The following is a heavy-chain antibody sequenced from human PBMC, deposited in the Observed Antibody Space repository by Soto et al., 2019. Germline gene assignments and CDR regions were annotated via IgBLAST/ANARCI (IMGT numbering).Heavy chain of an antibody. J-gene: IGHJ4*02. CDR3: ARVSDFWSGNNLRALDC. CDR2: INHSGST. Sequence: SETLSLTCAVYGGSFSGYYWSWIRQPPGKGLEWIGEINHSGSTNYNPSLKSRVTISVDTSKNQFSLKLSSVTAADTAVYYCARVSDFWSGNNLRALDCWGQGTLVTVSS. D-gene: IGHD3-3*01. CDR1: GGSFSGYY. V-gene: IGHV4-34*01.